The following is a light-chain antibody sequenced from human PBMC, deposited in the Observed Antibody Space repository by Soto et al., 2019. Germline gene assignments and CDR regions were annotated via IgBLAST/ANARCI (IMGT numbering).Light chain of an antibody. J-gene: IGLJ1*01. CDR1: SSYVGKYDR. CDR3: SSYISTSRYV. CDR2: EVT. Sequence: QSALTQPPSVSGSPVQSVTISCTGTSSYVGKYDRVSWYQQPPGTAPKLIIYEVTNRPSGVPARFSGSKSGNTASLTISGLQAEDEADYYCSSYISTSRYVFGAGTKVTVL. V-gene: IGLV2-18*02.